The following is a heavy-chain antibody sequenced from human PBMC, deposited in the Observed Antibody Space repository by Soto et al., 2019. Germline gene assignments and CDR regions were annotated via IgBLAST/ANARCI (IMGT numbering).Heavy chain of an antibody. J-gene: IGHJ2*01. Sequence: QVQLQQWGAGLSKPSETLSLNCAVYGRSFSAYYWSWIRQPPGKGLEWIGEINHSGNTNYNPSLKSRVTMSVDTSKKQFSLKLSSVTAADTAVYYCVRGQRDWRYFDLWGRGTLVTVSS. CDR3: VRGQRDWRYFDL. D-gene: IGHD2-21*02. CDR1: GRSFSAYY. V-gene: IGHV4-34*01. CDR2: INHSGNT.